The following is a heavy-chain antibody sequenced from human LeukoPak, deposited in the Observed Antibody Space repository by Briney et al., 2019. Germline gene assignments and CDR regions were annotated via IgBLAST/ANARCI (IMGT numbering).Heavy chain of an antibody. J-gene: IGHJ4*02. CDR1: GYTFTGYY. CDR3: ARNAVDCSSTSCHANDY. D-gene: IGHD2-2*01. V-gene: IGHV1-2*02. CDR2: INPNSGGT. Sequence: ASVKVSCKASGYTFTGYYMHWVRQAPGQGLEWMGWINPNSGGTNYAQKFQGRVTMTRDTSISTAYIELSRLRSDDTAVYYCARNAVDCSSTSCHANDYWGQGTLVTVSS.